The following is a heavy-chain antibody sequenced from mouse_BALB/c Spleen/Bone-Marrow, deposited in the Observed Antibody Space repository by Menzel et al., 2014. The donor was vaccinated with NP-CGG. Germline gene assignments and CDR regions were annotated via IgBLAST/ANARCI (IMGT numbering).Heavy chain of an antibody. D-gene: IGHD1-1*01. Sequence: EVKLVESGGGLVQPGGSMKLSCVASGFTFSNFWMSWVRQSPEKGLEWVAEIRLKSDNYATHYAESVKGKFTISRDDSKSRLYLQMNSLRTEDTGIYDCTLYYGSNYWFAYWGQGTLVTVSA. CDR1: GFTFSNFW. J-gene: IGHJ3*01. V-gene: IGHV6-6*02. CDR2: IRLKSDNYAT. CDR3: TLYYGSNYWFAY.